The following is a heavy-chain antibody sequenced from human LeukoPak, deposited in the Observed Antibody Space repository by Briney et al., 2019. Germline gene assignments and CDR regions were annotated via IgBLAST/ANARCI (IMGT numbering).Heavy chain of an antibody. V-gene: IGHV3-30-3*01. J-gene: IGHJ1*01. D-gene: IGHD3-22*01. CDR3: ARTQPTYYYDSSGYYDEYFQH. CDR1: GFTFSSYA. CDR2: ISYDGSNK. Sequence: GGSLRLSCAASGFTFSSYAMHWVRQAPGKGLEWVAVISYDGSNKYHADSVKGRVSIHRDNSKNTLYLQMNSLRAEDTAVYYCARTQPTYYYDSSGYYDEYFQHWGQGTLVTVSS.